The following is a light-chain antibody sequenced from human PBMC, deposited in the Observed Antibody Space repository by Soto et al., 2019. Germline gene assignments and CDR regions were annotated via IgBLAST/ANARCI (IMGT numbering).Light chain of an antibody. CDR1: QSVSSN. V-gene: IGKV3-15*01. Sequence: EIVMTQSPATLSLSPGERATLSCRASQSVSSNLSWYQQKPGQAPRLLIYCASTRATGIPARFSGSGSGTEFTLTISRLQSEDFAVYYCQQYNNWPPYTFGQGTKLEIK. CDR2: CAS. J-gene: IGKJ2*01. CDR3: QQYNNWPPYT.